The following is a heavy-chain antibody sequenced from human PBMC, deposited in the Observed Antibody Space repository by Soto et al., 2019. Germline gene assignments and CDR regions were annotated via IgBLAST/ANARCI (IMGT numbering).Heavy chain of an antibody. J-gene: IGHJ4*02. CDR3: AKGNEYGDYGDY. CDR2: ISYDGSNK. Sequence: QVQLVESGGGVVQPGRSLRLSCAASGFAFSSYGMNWVRQAPGKWLEWVAVISYDGSNKYYADSVKGRFTISRDNSKNTLYLQMNSLRAEDTAVYYCAKGNEYGDYGDYWGQGTLVTVSS. V-gene: IGHV3-30*18. CDR1: GFAFSSYG. D-gene: IGHD4-17*01.